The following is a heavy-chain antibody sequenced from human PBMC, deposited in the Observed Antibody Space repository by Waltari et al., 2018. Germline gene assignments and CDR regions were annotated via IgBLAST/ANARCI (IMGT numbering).Heavy chain of an antibody. D-gene: IGHD1-1*01. CDR3: ARDVLERHSCFDY. J-gene: IGHJ4*02. CDR1: GFTFGSHW. Sequence: EVQLVESGGGLVQPGGSLRLSCAASGFTFGSHWMVWVRQAPGKGLEWVANIKEDGSQKYFGDSVKGRFTISRDNAKNSLYLQMDSLRAEDTGVYYCARDVLERHSCFDYWGQGTLVSVAS. CDR2: IKEDGSQK. V-gene: IGHV3-7*04.